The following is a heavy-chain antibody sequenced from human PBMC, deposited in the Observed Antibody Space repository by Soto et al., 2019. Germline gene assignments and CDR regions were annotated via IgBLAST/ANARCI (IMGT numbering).Heavy chain of an antibody. CDR3: TTDPGTMVRGVIISAYGMEV. CDR2: IKSKTDGGTT. J-gene: IGHJ6*02. Sequence: GGSLRLSCAASGFTFSNAWMSWVRQAPGKGLEWVGRIKSKTDGGTTDYAAPVKGRFTISRDDSKNTLYLQMNSLKTEDTAVYYCTTDPGTMVRGVIISAYGMEVWGQGTTVTVSS. D-gene: IGHD3-10*01. CDR1: GFTFSNAW. V-gene: IGHV3-15*01.